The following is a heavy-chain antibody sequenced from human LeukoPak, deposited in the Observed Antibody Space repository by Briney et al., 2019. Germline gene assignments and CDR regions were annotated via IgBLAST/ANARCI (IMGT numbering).Heavy chain of an antibody. CDR1: GFTFDDYA. J-gene: IGHJ6*03. CDR3: AKGEYYYMDV. Sequence: GGSLRLSCAASGFTFDDYAMHWVRQAPGKGLEWVSLISWDGGSTYYADSVKGRFTISRDNSKNSLYLQMNSLRAEDTALYYCAKGEYYYMDVWGKGTTVTVSS. CDR2: ISWDGGST. V-gene: IGHV3-43D*04.